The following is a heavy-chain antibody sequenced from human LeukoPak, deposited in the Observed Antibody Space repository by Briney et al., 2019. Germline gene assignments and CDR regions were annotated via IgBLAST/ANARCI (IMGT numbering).Heavy chain of an antibody. J-gene: IGHJ4*02. CDR1: GFTFSSFA. CDR2: ISGSGVRT. CDR3: ARHEGITMIMN. V-gene: IGHV3-23*01. Sequence: GGSLRLSCAASGFTFSSFAMSWVRQAPGKGLEWVSAISGSGVRTYYADSVKGRFTISRDNSKNSLYLQMNSLRAEDTAVYYCARHEGITMIMNWGQGTLVTVSS. D-gene: IGHD3-22*01.